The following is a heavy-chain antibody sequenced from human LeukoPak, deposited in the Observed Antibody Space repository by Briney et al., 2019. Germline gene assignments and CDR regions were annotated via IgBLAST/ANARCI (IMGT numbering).Heavy chain of an antibody. CDR3: ARVSPGLRFLEWSPTSYYYYYGMDV. V-gene: IGHV1-69*13. CDR2: IIPIFGTA. Sequence: ASVKVSCKASGYTFTSYAISWVRQAPGQGLEWMGGIIPIFGTANYAQKFQGRVTITADESTSTAYMELSSLRSEDTAVYYCARVSPGLRFLEWSPTSYYYYYGMDVWGQGTTVTVSS. D-gene: IGHD3-3*01. J-gene: IGHJ6*02. CDR1: GYTFTSYA.